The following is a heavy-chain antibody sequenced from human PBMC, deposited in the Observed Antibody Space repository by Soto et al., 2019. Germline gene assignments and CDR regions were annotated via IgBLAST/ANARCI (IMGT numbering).Heavy chain of an antibody. J-gene: IGHJ4*02. CDR2: ISSSSSFR. V-gene: IGHV3-21*02. CDR1: GFTFTNHN. Sequence: EVQLVESGGGLVKPGGSLRLSCAASGFTFTNHNMNWVRQAPGKGLERVSSISSSSSFRNYADSVKGRFSISRDNDKNLVYLQMDSLRAEDTAVYYCARDPPLSVLVVVATDDFWGQGTLVTVSS. CDR3: ARDPPLSVLVVVATDDF. D-gene: IGHD2-21*01.